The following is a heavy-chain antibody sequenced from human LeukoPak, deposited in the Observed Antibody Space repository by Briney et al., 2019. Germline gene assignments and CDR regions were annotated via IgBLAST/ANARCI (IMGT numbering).Heavy chain of an antibody. Sequence: GGSLRLSCAASGFTFSNHWMIWVRQAPGKGLEWVGNIKQDGSEKRYADSVRGRFSISRDNALTSLYLQMNSLRAEDTAVYYCARASDPWLQLTWGQGTLVTVSS. CDR3: ARASDPWLQLT. CDR1: GFTFSNHW. CDR2: IKQDGSEK. J-gene: IGHJ5*02. V-gene: IGHV3-7*05. D-gene: IGHD5-24*01.